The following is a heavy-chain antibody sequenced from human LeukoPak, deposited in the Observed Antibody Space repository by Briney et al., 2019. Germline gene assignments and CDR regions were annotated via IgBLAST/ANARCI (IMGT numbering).Heavy chain of an antibody. Sequence: SETLSLTCTVSGGSISSGSYYWSWIRQPAGKGLEWIGRIYTSGSTNYNPSLKSRVTISVDTSKNQFSLKLSSETAADTAVYYCARVRLGYCSRTSCYDAFDIWGQGTMVTVSS. J-gene: IGHJ3*02. CDR2: IYTSGST. CDR3: ARVRLGYCSRTSCYDAFDI. D-gene: IGHD2-2*01. CDR1: GGSISSGSYY. V-gene: IGHV4-61*02.